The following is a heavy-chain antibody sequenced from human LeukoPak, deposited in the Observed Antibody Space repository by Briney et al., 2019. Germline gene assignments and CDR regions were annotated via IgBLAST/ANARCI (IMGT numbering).Heavy chain of an antibody. CDR1: GFTSSHNA. Sequence: GGSLRLSCAASGFTSSHNAMNWVRQAPGKGLEWVASISGNGAGTYYADSVKGRFNISRDNSKNTLYLQMNSLRTEDTAVYYCEKDANYFHSGSYLIPFDFWGQGTLVTVSS. V-gene: IGHV3-23*01. J-gene: IGHJ4*02. CDR3: EKDANYFHSGSYLIPFDF. CDR2: ISGNGAGT. D-gene: IGHD1-26*01.